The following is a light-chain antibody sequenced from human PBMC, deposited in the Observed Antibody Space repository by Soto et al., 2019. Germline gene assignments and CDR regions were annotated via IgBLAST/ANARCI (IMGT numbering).Light chain of an antibody. CDR3: EQYNSFYT. Sequence: DIQMTQSPSPLSASVGDRVTITCRASQSISSWLAWYQQKPGKAPKLLIYDAYSLESGVPSRFSGSGSGTEFTLTISSLQPDDFATYDCEQYNSFYTFGQGTKLESK. J-gene: IGKJ2*01. CDR2: DAY. CDR1: QSISSW. V-gene: IGKV1-5*01.